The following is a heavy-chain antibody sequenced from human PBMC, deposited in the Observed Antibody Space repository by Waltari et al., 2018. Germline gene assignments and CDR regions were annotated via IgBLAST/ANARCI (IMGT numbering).Heavy chain of an antibody. CDR2: IIPICGTA. V-gene: IGHV1-69*14. Sequence: QVQLVQSGAEVKKPGSSVKVSCKASGGTFSSYAISWVRQAPGQGLEWMGGIIPICGTANYAQKFQGRVTITADKSTSTAYMELSSLRSEDTAVYYCARGRTYYYDSSGYYPLDYWGQGTLVTVSS. CDR3: ARGRTYYYDSSGYYPLDY. CDR1: GGTFSSYA. J-gene: IGHJ4*02. D-gene: IGHD3-22*01.